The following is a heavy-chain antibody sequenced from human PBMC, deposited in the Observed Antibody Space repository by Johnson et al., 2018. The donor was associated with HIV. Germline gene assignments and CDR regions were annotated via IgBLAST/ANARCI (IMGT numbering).Heavy chain of an antibody. J-gene: IGHJ3*02. CDR3: ARDAGQWLDDAFDI. CDR2: ISSSGGTI. Sequence: QVQLVESEGGVVQPGRSLRLSCAASGFTFSDYYMTWIRQAPGKGLEWVSYISSSGGTIYYTDSVKGRFTISRDNAKNSLYLHMNSLRAEDTAVYYCARDAGQWLDDAFDIWGQGTMVTVSS. D-gene: IGHD6-19*01. V-gene: IGHV3-11*04. CDR1: GFTFSDYY.